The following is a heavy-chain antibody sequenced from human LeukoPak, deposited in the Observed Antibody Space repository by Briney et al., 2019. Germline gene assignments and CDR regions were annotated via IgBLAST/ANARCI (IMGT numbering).Heavy chain of an antibody. CDR2: ISGSGTST. CDR1: GFTFSRYA. D-gene: IGHD2-21*02. J-gene: IGHJ4*02. Sequence: GESLRLSCADSGFTFSRYAMSWVRQAPGKGLEWVSAISGSGTSTYYADSVKGRFTISRDNSKSTMYLQMNSLRAEDTALYYCAKSACGSDCNPPHHYFDYWGQGTLVTVSS. CDR3: AKSACGSDCNPPHHYFDY. V-gene: IGHV3-23*01.